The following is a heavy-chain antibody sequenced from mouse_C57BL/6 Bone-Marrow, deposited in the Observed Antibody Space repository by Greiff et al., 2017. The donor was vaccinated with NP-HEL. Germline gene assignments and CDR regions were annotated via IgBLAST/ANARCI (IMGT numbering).Heavy chain of an antibody. Sequence: EVMLVESGGDLVKPGGSLKLSCAASGFTFSSYGMSWVRQTPDKRLEWVATISSGGSYTYYPDSVKGRFTISRDNAKNTLYLQMSSLKSEDTAMYYCAREDWMDDWGQGTSVTVSS. CDR2: ISSGGSYT. D-gene: IGHD4-1*01. V-gene: IGHV5-6*01. J-gene: IGHJ4*01. CDR1: GFTFSSYG. CDR3: AREDWMDD.